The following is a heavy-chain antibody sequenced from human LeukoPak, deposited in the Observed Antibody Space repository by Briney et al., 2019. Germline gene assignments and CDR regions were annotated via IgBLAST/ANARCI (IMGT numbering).Heavy chain of an antibody. Sequence: ASVKVSCKASGHTFTSYYMHWVRQAPGQGLEWMGIINPSGGSTSYAQKFQGRVTMTRDTSTSTVYMELSSLRSEDTAVYYCARDCGQVKWLRDLAAYYYGMDVWGQGTTVTVSS. D-gene: IGHD5-12*01. J-gene: IGHJ6*02. CDR3: ARDCGQVKWLRDLAAYYYGMDV. V-gene: IGHV1-46*01. CDR2: INPSGGST. CDR1: GHTFTSYY.